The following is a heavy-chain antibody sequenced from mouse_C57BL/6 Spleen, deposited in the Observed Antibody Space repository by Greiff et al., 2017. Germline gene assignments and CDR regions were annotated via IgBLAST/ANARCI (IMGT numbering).Heavy chain of an antibody. CDR3: ARNHRRYFDV. CDR1: GYTFTSYW. V-gene: IGHV1-69*01. CDR2: IGPSDSYT. J-gene: IGHJ1*03. Sequence: VQLQQPGAELVMPGASVKLSCKASGYTFTSYWMHWVQQRPGQGLEWIGEIGPSDSYTNYNQKFKGKSTLTVDKSSSTAYMQLSSLTSEDSGVYYCARNHRRYFDVWGTGTTVTVSA.